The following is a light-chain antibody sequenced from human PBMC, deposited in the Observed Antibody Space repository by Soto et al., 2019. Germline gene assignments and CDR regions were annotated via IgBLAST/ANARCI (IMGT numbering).Light chain of an antibody. CDR1: QSVLNSSNNKNH. CDR3: QQNYNSPWT. V-gene: IGKV4-1*01. Sequence: DIVMTQSPDSLAVSLGERATINCKSSQSVLNSSNNKNHLAWYQQKPGQPPKLLIYWASTRKSGVPDRFRGSGSGRECTLDISSLQAEGVAVFDCQQNYNSPWTFGQGINVDIK. J-gene: IGKJ1*01. CDR2: WAS.